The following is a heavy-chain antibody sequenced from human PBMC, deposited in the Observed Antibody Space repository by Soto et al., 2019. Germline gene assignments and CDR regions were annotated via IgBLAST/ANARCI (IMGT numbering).Heavy chain of an antibody. CDR3: ARARYCSSASCYKFDY. CDR2: INPNSGGT. D-gene: IGHD2-2*01. Sequence: ASVKVSCKASAYTFTGYYVHWLRQSPGQGLEWMGWINPNSGGTNYAQKFQGRVTMTRDTSISTAYMDLNRLRSDDTAVYYCARARYCSSASCYKFDYWGQGTLVTVSS. CDR1: AYTFTGYY. J-gene: IGHJ4*02. V-gene: IGHV1-2*02.